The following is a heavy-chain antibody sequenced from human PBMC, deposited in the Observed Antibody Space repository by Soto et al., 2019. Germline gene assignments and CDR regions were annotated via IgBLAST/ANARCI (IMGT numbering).Heavy chain of an antibody. Sequence: PSETLSLTCTVSGGSISSYYWSWIRQPPGKGLEWIGYIYYSGSTNYNPSLKSRVTISVDTSKNQFSLKLSSVTAADTAVYYCARAPYYYDSSGYYYRGYYYGMDVWGQGTTVTVSS. J-gene: IGHJ6*02. CDR2: IYYSGST. D-gene: IGHD3-22*01. CDR3: ARAPYYYDSSGYYYRGYYYGMDV. CDR1: GGSISSYY. V-gene: IGHV4-59*01.